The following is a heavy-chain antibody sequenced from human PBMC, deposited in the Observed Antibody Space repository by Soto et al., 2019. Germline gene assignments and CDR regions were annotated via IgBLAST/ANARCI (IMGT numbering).Heavy chain of an antibody. D-gene: IGHD6-19*01. J-gene: IGHJ4*02. CDR2: ISSRSDYI. CDR3: ARDGSGWSRDY. Sequence: EVQLVESGGGLVKPGGSLRLSCAASGFTFSICSMNWIRQTPGKGLEWVSSISSRSDYIYYADSVKGRFTISRDNAKNSLYLQMDNLRAEYPAVYYCARDGSGWSRDYWGQVTLVTVSA. V-gene: IGHV3-21*01. CDR1: GFTFSICS.